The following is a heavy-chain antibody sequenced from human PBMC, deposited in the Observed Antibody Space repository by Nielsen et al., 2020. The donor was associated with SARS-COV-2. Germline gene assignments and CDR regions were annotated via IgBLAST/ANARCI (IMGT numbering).Heavy chain of an antibody. Sequence: SETLSLTCTVSGGSVIFYYWSWIRQPPGKGLEWIGYIYYSGNTYYNPSLKSRVTISADTSKNQFSLKLSSVTAADTAVCYCSSSRSDILTYYYGMDVWGQGTTVTVSS. CDR2: IYYSGNT. CDR3: SSSRSDILTYYYGMDV. CDR1: GGSVIFYY. J-gene: IGHJ6*02. D-gene: IGHD3-9*01. V-gene: IGHV4-59*02.